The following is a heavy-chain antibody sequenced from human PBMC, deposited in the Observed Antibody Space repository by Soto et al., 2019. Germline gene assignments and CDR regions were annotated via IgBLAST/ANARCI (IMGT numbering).Heavy chain of an antibody. CDR2: INAGNGNT. D-gene: IGHD6-13*01. CDR1: GYTFTSYA. V-gene: IGHV1-3*01. J-gene: IGHJ3*02. CDR3: ARISLAAAGTRCALDI. Sequence: QVQLVPSGAEVKKPGASVKVSCKASGYTFTSYAMHWVRQAPGQRLEWMGWINAGNGNTKYSQKFQGRVTITRDTSARTAYMEMSSLRSEDTAVYYCARISLAAAGTRCALDIWGQGTMVTVSS.